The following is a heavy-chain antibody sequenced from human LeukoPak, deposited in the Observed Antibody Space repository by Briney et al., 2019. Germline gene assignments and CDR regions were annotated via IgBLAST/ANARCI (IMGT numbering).Heavy chain of an antibody. CDR1: GYNFPYYW. V-gene: IGHV5-51*01. CDR3: ARAEGYTAHFDS. CDR2: IYPGDSDT. D-gene: IGHD5-24*01. Sequence: GESLKISRKGSGYNFPYYWIAWVRQMPGKGLEWMGIIYPGDSDTRYSPSFQGQVTISAEMSITTAYLRWNSLKASDTAMYYCARAEGYTAHFDSWGQGTLVTVSS. J-gene: IGHJ4*02.